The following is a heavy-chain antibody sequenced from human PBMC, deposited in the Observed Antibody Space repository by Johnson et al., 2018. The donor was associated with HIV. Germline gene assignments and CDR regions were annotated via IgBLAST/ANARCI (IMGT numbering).Heavy chain of an antibody. CDR1: GFIFSDYY. D-gene: IGHD6-19*01. CDR2: ISSSSSTP. CDR3: ARDQYSSDWVGGGDAFDI. J-gene: IGHJ3*02. V-gene: IGHV3-11*04. Sequence: VQLVESGGGLVKPGGSLRLSCAASGFIFSDYYMTWIRQAPGKGLEWVSYISSSSSTPYYADSVKGRFSISRDNAKNSLYLQMNRLRAEDTAVYYCARDQYSSDWVGGGDAFDIWGQGTMVTVSS.